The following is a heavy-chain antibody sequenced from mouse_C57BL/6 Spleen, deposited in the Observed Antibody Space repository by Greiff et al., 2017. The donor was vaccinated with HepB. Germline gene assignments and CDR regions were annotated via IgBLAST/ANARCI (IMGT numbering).Heavy chain of an antibody. CDR3: ARDQGYGSREGFAY. V-gene: IGHV5-4*01. CDR1: GFTFSSYA. J-gene: IGHJ3*01. D-gene: IGHD1-1*01. CDR2: ISDGGSYT. Sequence: EVKLMESGGGLVKPGGSLKLSCAASGFTFSSYAMSWVRQTPEKRLEWVATISDGGSYTYYPDNVKGRFTISRDNAKNNLYLQMSHLKSEDTAMYYCARDQGYGSREGFAYWGQGTLVTVSA.